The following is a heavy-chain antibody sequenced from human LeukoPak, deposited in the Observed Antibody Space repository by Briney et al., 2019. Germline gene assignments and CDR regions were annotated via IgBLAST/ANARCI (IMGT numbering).Heavy chain of an antibody. Sequence: ASVKVSCKASGYSFSNYFIHFVRQAPGQGLEWMGAIIPGGGTTAFPQKFQGRLTLTRDTSTSTVYMDMDSLRSEDTAVYYCARSHGLEWGQGTLVTVSS. CDR2: IIPGGGTT. CDR3: ARSHGLE. J-gene: IGHJ4*02. CDR1: GYSFSNYF. V-gene: IGHV1-46*01.